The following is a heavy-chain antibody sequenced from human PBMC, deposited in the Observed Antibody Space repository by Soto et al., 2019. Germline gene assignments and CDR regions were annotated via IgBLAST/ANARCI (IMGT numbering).Heavy chain of an antibody. D-gene: IGHD3-22*01. CDR1: GFTFDDYA. CDR3: AKDNSDYYYDSSGHRHFDY. Sequence: GGSLRLSCAASGFTFDDYAIHWVRQAPGKGLEWVSGISWNSGSIGYADSVKGRFTISRDNAKNSLYLQMNSLRAEDTALYYCAKDNSDYYYDSSGHRHFDYWGQGTLVTVSS. J-gene: IGHJ4*02. V-gene: IGHV3-9*01. CDR2: ISWNSGSI.